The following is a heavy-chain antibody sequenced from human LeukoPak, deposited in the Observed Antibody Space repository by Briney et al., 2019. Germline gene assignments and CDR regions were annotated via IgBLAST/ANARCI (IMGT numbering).Heavy chain of an antibody. J-gene: IGHJ3*02. Sequence: GGSLRLSCEASGFTFRSFGFHWVRQAPGKGLEWVALMWFDGTKTYYADSVKGRFSVSRDNSKNSVYLQMNSLRVEDTAVYYCARHGIAALTDAFDIWGQGTTVSVSS. CDR1: GFTFRSFG. V-gene: IGHV3-33*01. CDR3: ARHGIAALTDAFDI. D-gene: IGHD6-13*01. CDR2: MWFDGTKT.